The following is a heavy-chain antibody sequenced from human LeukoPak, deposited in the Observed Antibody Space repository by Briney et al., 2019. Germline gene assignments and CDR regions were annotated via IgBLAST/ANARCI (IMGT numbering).Heavy chain of an antibody. CDR1: GFTFSSYG. D-gene: IGHD2-2*01. CDR3: AKGGYCSSTSCYLAGGFDY. Sequence: GGSLRLSCAASGFTFSSYGRHWVRQAPGKGLEWVAFIRYDGSNKYYADSVKGRFTISRDNSKNTLYLQMNGLRAEDTAVYYCAKGGYCSSTSCYLAGGFDYWGQGTLVTVSS. J-gene: IGHJ4*02. CDR2: IRYDGSNK. V-gene: IGHV3-30*02.